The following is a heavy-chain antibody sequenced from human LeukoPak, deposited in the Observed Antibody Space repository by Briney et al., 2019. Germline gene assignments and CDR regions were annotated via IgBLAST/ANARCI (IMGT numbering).Heavy chain of an antibody. V-gene: IGHV3-23*01. CDR3: AKDFSNFDWLLWRLFDY. D-gene: IGHD3-9*01. CDR1: GFTFSSYG. CDR2: ISGSGGST. Sequence: PGGSLRLSCAASGFTFSSYGMSWVRQAAGKGLEWVSAISGSGGSTYYADSVKGRFTISRDNSKNTLYLQMNSLRAEDTAVYYCAKDFSNFDWLLWRLFDYWGQGTLVTVSS. J-gene: IGHJ4*02.